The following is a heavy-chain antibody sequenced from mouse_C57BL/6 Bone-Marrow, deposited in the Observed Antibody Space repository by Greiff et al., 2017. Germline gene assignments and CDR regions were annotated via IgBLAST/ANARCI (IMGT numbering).Heavy chain of an antibody. J-gene: IGHJ3*01. CDR3: ASGFYYSFAY. CDR1: GYTFTSYG. V-gene: IGHV1-81*01. D-gene: IGHD1-1*01. CDR2: IYPRSGNT. Sequence: QVQLKESGAELARPGASVKLSCKASGYTFTSYGISWVKQRTGQGLEWIGEIYPRSGNTNYNEKFKGKATLTADKSSSTAYMELRSLTSEYSAVYFCASGFYYSFAYWGQGALVTVSA.